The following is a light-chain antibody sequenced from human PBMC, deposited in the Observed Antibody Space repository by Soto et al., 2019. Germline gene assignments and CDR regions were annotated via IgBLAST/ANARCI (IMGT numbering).Light chain of an antibody. V-gene: IGKV1-5*03. CDR3: QQYRYFPWT. CDR2: KAS. J-gene: IGKJ1*01. CDR1: QSISLS. Sequence: DIQMTQSPSTLSASVGDRVTITCRASQSISLSLAWHQQKPGKAPQPLMYKASSLESGAPSRFSGSGSGTEFTLTISSLQPDDFATYYCQQYRYFPWTFGQGTKVEIK.